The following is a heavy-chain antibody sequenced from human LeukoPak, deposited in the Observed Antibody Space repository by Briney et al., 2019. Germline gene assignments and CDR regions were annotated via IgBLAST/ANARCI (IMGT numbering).Heavy chain of an antibody. CDR3: ARGPSIAARYDAFDI. CDR1: EFTFTSYE. Sequence: GGSLRLSCAASEFTFTSYELNWVRQAPGNGLEWVSYISSSGNTISYADSVKGRFTISRDNAKNSLYLQVISLRAEDTAVYYCARGPSIAARYDAFDIWGQGTMVTVSS. V-gene: IGHV3-48*03. J-gene: IGHJ3*02. D-gene: IGHD6-6*01. CDR2: ISSSGNTI.